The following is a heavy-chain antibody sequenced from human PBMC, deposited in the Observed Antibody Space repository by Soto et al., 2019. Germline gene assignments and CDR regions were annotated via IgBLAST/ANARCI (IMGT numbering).Heavy chain of an antibody. J-gene: IGHJ4*02. CDR2: IKQDGSEK. D-gene: IGHD3-22*01. V-gene: IGHV3-7*03. CDR3: ARGYYDSSGYYYFDY. CDR1: GFTFSSYW. Sequence: SGGSLRLSCAASGFTFSSYWMSWVRQAPGKGLEWVANIKQDGSEKYYVDSVKGRFTISRDNAKNSLYLQMNSLRAEDTAVYYCARGYYDSSGYYYFDYWGQGTLVTVSS.